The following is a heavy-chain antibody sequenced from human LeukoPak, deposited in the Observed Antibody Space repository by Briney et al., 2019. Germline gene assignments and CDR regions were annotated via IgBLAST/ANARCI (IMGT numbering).Heavy chain of an antibody. CDR3: ARDPTRSGFDY. Sequence: SQTLSLTCTVSGGSISSGSYYWSWIRQHPGKGLEWIGYIYYSGSNYYNPSLKSRVTISVDTSKNQFSLKLSSVTAADTAVYYCARDPTRSGFDYWGQGTLVTVSS. CDR1: GGSISSGSYY. D-gene: IGHD3-3*01. V-gene: IGHV4-31*03. J-gene: IGHJ4*02. CDR2: IYYSGSN.